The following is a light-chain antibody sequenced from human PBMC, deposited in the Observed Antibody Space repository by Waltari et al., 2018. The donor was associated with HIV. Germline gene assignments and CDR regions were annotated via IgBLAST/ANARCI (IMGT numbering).Light chain of an antibody. Sequence: DIQMTQSPSSLSASVGERITTTCRASQDIRYDLGWYQQKPGIPPRRLIYSTSTLQSEVSSRFSGSGSGTEFTLKISSLQPEDSATYYCLQHHDYPRTFGQGTKLEI. V-gene: IGKV1-17*01. CDR3: LQHHDYPRT. J-gene: IGKJ2*01. CDR2: STS. CDR1: QDIRYD.